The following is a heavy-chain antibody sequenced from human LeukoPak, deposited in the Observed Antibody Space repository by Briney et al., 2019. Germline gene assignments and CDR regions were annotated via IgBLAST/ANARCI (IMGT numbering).Heavy chain of an antibody. V-gene: IGHV3-7*01. D-gene: IGHD3-10*01. CDR2: IKEDGSEK. CDR1: RFTFTSYW. Sequence: PGGSLRLSCAASRFTFTSYWMSWVRQAPGKGLEWVANIKEDGSEKYYVDSVKGRFTISRDNAKNSLYLQMNSLRAEDTAVYYCARDRGTMVRGVSFDYWGQGTLVTVSS. CDR3: ARDRGTMVRGVSFDY. J-gene: IGHJ4*02.